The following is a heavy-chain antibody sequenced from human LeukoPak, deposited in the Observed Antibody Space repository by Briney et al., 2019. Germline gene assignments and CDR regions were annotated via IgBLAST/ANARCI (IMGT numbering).Heavy chain of an antibody. J-gene: IGHJ2*01. CDR3: ARGTGGWYFDL. CDR1: GGSISSYY. D-gene: IGHD1/OR15-1a*01. V-gene: IGHV4-59*01. CDR2: IYYSGST. Sequence: SETLSLSCTVSGGSISSYYWSWLRQPPGKGLEWIGYIYYSGSTNYNPSLKSRVTMSIDTSKNQFSLKLTSVTAADTAVYYCARGTGGWYFDLWGRGTLVTVSS.